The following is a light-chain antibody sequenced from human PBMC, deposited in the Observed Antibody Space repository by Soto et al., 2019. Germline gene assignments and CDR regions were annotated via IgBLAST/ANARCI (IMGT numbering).Light chain of an antibody. J-gene: IGLJ3*02. V-gene: IGLV2-14*01. CDR3: SSYTSSNTWV. CDR2: AVS. CDR1: SIVVGDYSY. Sequence: QSALTQPASVSGSPGQSITISCTGTSIVVGDYSYVSWYQQHPGKAPRLMIYAVSNRPSGVSNRFSGSKSGNTASLTISGLQAEDEADYYCSSYTSSNTWVFGGGTKVTVL.